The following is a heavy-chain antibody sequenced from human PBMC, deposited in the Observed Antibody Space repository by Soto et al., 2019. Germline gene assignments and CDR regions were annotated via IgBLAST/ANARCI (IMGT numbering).Heavy chain of an antibody. D-gene: IGHD1-1*01. Sequence: SSETLSLTCTVSGDSISSADYYWSWIRQTPGKGLEWIGHIFYSGTTYYNPSLKSRLTISVDTSKNHFSLRLTSVTAADTAVYYCARDLWVEPELYYYGMDVWGQGTTVTVSS. CDR3: ARDLWVEPELYYYGMDV. CDR1: GDSISSADYY. V-gene: IGHV4-30-4*01. CDR2: IFYSGTT. J-gene: IGHJ6*02.